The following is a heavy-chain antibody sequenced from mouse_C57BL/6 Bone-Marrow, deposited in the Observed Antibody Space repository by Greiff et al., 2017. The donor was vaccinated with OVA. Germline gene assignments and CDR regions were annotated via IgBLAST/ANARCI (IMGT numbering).Heavy chain of an antibody. Sequence: EVQRVESGPELVKPGASVKISCKASGYTFTDYYTNWVKQSHGKSIEWFGDNIPNNGGTSYNQKFMGKDTLTVDKSSSTAYLELRSLKSEDSAVYYCARERGIFEYYGSKDYWGQGTTLTVSS. CDR2: NIPNNGGT. CDR3: ARERGIFEYYGSKDY. D-gene: IGHD1-1*01. CDR1: GYTFTDYY. J-gene: IGHJ2*01. V-gene: IGHV1-26*01.